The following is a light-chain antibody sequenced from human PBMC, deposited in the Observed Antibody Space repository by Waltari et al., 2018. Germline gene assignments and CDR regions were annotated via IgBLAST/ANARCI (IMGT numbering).Light chain of an antibody. CDR2: KDS. J-gene: IGLJ3*02. CDR3: QSADSSGTYRV. V-gene: IGLV3-25*03. Sequence: SYELTQPPSVSVSPGQTARITCSGDALPKQYAYWYQQKPGQAPGLVIYKDSERPSGIPERFPGASAGTTVTLTISGVQAEDEADYYCQSADSSGTYRVFGGGTKLTVL. CDR1: ALPKQY.